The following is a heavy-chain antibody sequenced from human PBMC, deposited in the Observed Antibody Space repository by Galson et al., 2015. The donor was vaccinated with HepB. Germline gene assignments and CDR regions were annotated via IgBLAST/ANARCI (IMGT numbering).Heavy chain of an antibody. D-gene: IGHD3-10*01. CDR2: ISSSSSYT. V-gene: IGHV3-11*05. Sequence: SLRLSCAASGFTFSDYYMSWIRQAPGKGLEWVSYISSSSSYTNYADSVKGRFTISRDNAKNSLYLQMNSLRAEDTAVYYCARDLPSYYYGSGSYPDYWGQGTLVTVSS. CDR3: ARDLPSYYYGSGSYPDY. J-gene: IGHJ4*02. CDR1: GFTFSDYY.